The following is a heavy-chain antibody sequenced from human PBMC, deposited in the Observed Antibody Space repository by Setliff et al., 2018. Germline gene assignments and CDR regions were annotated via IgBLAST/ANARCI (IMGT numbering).Heavy chain of an antibody. CDR2: LIPFFGTT. D-gene: IGHD6-19*01. J-gene: IGHJ6*02. CDR3: ARDSRQWLEGGASGDMDI. V-gene: IGHV1-69*13. CDR1: GGTFSSFA. Sequence: GASVKVSCNTSGGTFSSFAVSWVRQAPGQRPEWMGRLIPFFGTTIYAQKFQGRVTITADQSTSTVFMELNSLRSEDTAFYYCARDSRQWLEGGASGDMDIWGQGTAVTVSS.